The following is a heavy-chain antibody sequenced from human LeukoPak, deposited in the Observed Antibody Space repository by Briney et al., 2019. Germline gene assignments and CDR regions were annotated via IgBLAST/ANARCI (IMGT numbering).Heavy chain of an antibody. J-gene: IGHJ6*03. CDR2: IYTSGST. CDR1: GGSISSYY. D-gene: IGHD2-2*01. CDR3: ARLFVVVVPAALPQNCYYYYYMDV. V-gene: IGHV4-4*09. Sequence: SETLSLTCTVSGGSISSYYWSWIRQPPGKGLEWIGYIYTSGSTNYNPSLKSRVTISVDTSKNQFSLKLSSVTAADTAVYYCARLFVVVVPAALPQNCYYYYYMDVWGKGTTVTVSS.